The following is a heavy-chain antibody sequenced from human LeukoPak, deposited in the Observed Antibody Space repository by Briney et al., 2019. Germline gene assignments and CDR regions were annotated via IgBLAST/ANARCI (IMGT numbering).Heavy chain of an antibody. D-gene: IGHD3-22*01. V-gene: IGHV3-23*01. CDR2: ISGSGGST. Sequence: GSLRLSCAASGFTFSSYAMSWVRQAPGKGLEWVSAISGSGGSTYYADSVKGRFTISRDNSKNTLYLQMNSLRAEDTAVYYCARSWDYYYDSSGYLRPWGQGTLVTVSS. CDR3: ARSWDYYYDSSGYLRP. CDR1: GFTFSSYA. J-gene: IGHJ5*02.